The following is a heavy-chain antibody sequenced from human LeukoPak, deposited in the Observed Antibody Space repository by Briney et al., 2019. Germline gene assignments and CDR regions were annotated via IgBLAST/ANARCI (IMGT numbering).Heavy chain of an antibody. CDR3: ARELDDILTGYPYYYYGMDV. CDR1: GFTFSDYY. D-gene: IGHD3-9*01. V-gene: IGHV3-11*01. CDR2: ISSSGSTI. Sequence: PGGSLRLSCAASGFTFSDYYMSWIRQAPGKGLEWVSYISSSGSTIYYADSVKGRFTISRDNAKNSLYLQMNSLRAEDTAVYYCARELDDILTGYPYYYYGMDVWGQGTTVTVSS. J-gene: IGHJ6*02.